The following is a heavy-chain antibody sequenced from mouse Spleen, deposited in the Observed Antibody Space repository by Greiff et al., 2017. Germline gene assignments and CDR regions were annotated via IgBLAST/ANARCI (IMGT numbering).Heavy chain of an antibody. Sequence: EVMLVESGGGLVKPGGSLKLSCAASGFTFSSYAMSWVRQTPEKRLEWVATISSGGSYTYYPDSVKGRFTISRDNAKNTLYLQMSSLRSEDTAMYYCARQGTVVARENYYFDYWGQGTTLTVSS. J-gene: IGHJ2*01. D-gene: IGHD1-1*01. CDR3: ARQGTVVARENYYFDY. CDR1: GFTFSSYA. CDR2: ISSGGSYT. V-gene: IGHV5-9-1*01.